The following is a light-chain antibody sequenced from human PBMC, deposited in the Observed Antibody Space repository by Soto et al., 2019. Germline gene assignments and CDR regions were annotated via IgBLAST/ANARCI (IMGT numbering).Light chain of an antibody. Sequence: EIVMTQSPATLSVSPGERATLSCRASQSVSSNLAWYQQKPGQAPRLLIYGASTRATGIPARFSGSGSWTEFTLTISSLQSEDFAVYYCQHYNFWPPWTFGQGTKVEIK. CDR1: QSVSSN. CDR2: GAS. CDR3: QHYNFWPPWT. J-gene: IGKJ1*01. V-gene: IGKV3-15*01.